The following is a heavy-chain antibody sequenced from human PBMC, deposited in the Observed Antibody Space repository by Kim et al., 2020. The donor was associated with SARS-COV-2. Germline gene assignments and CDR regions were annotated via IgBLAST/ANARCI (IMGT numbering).Heavy chain of an antibody. Sequence: SQTLSLTCAISGDSVSSKSVAWNWIRQSPSRGLEWLGRTYYRSKWYYDYAVSVKSRITINPDTSKNQFSLHLNSVTPDDTAVYYCARGINSAFDYWGQGTLATVSS. CDR3: ARGINSAFDY. CDR1: GDSVSSKSVA. CDR2: TYYRSKWYY. V-gene: IGHV6-1*01. J-gene: IGHJ4*02.